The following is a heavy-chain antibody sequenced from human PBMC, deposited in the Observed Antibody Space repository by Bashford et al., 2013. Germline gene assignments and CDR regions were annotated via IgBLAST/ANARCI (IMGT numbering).Heavy chain of an antibody. J-gene: IGHJ3*01. V-gene: IGHV5-10-1*01. D-gene: IGHD6-25*01. Sequence: WVRQMPGKGLEWMGRIDPSDSYTNYSPSFQGHVTISVDKSISTAYLQWSSLKASDTAMYYCARRGGAFDVWGRGTMVTVSS. CDR3: ARRGGAFDV. CDR2: IDPSDSYT.